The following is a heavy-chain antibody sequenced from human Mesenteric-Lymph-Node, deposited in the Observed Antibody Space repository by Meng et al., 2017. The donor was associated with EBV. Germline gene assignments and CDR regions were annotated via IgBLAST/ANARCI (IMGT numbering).Heavy chain of an antibody. J-gene: IGHJ4*02. CDR2: IYRTGST. Sequence: HVHPRGAGPGLVKPPGTLSLTGSVSGGSVSSGSYYWSWIRQPPGKGLEWIGYIYRTGSTDYNPSLNSRVSISIDTSKNQFSLRLTSVTAADTAVYYCARDSGITVTNSFDYWGQGALVTVSS. D-gene: IGHD1-20*01. V-gene: IGHV4-61*01. CDR3: ARDSGITVTNSFDY. CDR1: GGSVSSGSYY.